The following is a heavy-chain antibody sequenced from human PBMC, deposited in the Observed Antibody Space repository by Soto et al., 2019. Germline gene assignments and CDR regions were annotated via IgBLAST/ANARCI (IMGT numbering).Heavy chain of an antibody. Sequence: ASVKVSCKASGYTFTSYDIHWVRQATGEGLEWMGWMNTNTNTTDCAQKFQGRVTLTWNTSISTAYMELSSLKFDDTVVYYCAREVVEVAETTSLWPDPWALGTMVTVSS. CDR1: GYTFTSYD. CDR3: AREVVEVAETTSLWPDP. J-gene: IGHJ5*02. D-gene: IGHD2-15*01. V-gene: IGHV1-8*01. CDR2: MNTNTNTT.